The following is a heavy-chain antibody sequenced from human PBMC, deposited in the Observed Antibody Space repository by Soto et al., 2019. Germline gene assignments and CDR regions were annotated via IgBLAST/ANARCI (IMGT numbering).Heavy chain of an antibody. CDR2: IYWDGFK. J-gene: IGHJ4*02. V-gene: IGHV2-5*02. D-gene: IGHD3-16*01. CDR1: GFSLSTRGVG. Sequence: QITLKESGPTLVKPTQTLTLTCTFSGFSLSTRGVGVGWIRQPPGKALEWLALIYWDGFKHYSPSLESRLTIREDTAKNPVGPTMANLEPVDHATYFCAHKGGGDRILDYWGQGTLVTVSS. CDR3: AHKGGGDRILDY.